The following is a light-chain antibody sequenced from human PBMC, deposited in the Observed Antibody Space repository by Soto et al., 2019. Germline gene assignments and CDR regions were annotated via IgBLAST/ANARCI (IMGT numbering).Light chain of an antibody. CDR2: GAS. J-gene: IGKJ1*01. Sequence: EVVLTHSLATLSLSPGERATLSCRASENVRTFVDWYQHETGQAPRLLIYGASNTATGIPARYSGSGSGTAFTLTISDLEPEDFSGYYCQQHSHGPPWTFEQGTMVDIQ. CDR1: ENVRTF. V-gene: IGKV3-11*01. CDR3: QQHSHGPPWT.